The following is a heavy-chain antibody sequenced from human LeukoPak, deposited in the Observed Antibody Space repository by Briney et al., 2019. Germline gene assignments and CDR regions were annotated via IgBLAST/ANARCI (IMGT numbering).Heavy chain of an antibody. CDR2: ISSSSSTI. D-gene: IGHD5-18*01. Sequence: GGSLRLSCAASGFTFSSYSMNWVRQAPGKGLEWVSYISSSSSTIYYADSVKGRFTISRDNAKNSLYLQLNSLRAEDTAVYSCARDQGGGYSYGWQSFDYWGQGTPVTVSS. J-gene: IGHJ4*02. CDR1: GFTFSSYS. CDR3: ARDQGGGYSYGWQSFDY. V-gene: IGHV3-48*04.